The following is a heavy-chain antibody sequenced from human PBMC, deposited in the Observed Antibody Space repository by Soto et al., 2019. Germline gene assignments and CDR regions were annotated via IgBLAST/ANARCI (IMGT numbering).Heavy chain of an antibody. CDR2: ISAYNGNT. CDR1: GYTFTSYG. Sequence: ASVKVSCKVSGYTFTSYGISWVRQAPGQGLEWMGWISAYNGNTNYAQKLQGRVTMTTDTSTSTAYMELRSLRSDDTAVYYCARDHGSGSSIYYYYGIDVWGQGTTVRVSS. J-gene: IGHJ6*02. CDR3: ARDHGSGSSIYYYYGIDV. V-gene: IGHV1-18*01. D-gene: IGHD3-10*01.